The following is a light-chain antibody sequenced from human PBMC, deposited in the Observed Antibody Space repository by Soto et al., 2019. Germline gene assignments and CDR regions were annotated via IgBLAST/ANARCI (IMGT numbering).Light chain of an antibody. CDR1: QAVPNN. CDR3: QQVKTYPRT. V-gene: IGKV1-9*01. J-gene: IGKJ4*01. CDR2: EES. Sequence: DIHLTQSPSFLSASVAYRFTITCRPSQAVPNNMAWYQQKPGKPPKLLIYEESTLHSGVPSRFSGRKSGTQFTLTIDSLQPEDFATYYCQQVKTYPRTFGGGTKVDIK.